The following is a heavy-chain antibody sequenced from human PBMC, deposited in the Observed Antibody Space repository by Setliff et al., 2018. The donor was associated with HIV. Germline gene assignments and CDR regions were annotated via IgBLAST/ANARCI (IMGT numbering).Heavy chain of an antibody. D-gene: IGHD2-8*02. Sequence: GESLKISCVASGFSFSSYAMHWVRQAPGKGLEWVAVISYNGSDKYYADSVKGRFTISRDNSKNTLYLQMNSLRADDTALYYCVKRVGNTGAGAFDIWGLGTMVTVSS. CDR2: ISYNGSDK. J-gene: IGHJ3*02. CDR1: GFSFSSYA. CDR3: VKRVGNTGAGAFDI. V-gene: IGHV3-30*04.